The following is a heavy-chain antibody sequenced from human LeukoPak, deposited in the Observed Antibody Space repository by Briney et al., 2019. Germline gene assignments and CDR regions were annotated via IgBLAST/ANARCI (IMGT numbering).Heavy chain of an antibody. CDR2: ISYDGSNK. CDR3: ARAADYGAYLGGIDY. V-gene: IGHV3-30*04. J-gene: IGHJ4*02. Sequence: PGGSLRLSCAASGFTFSSYAMHWVRQAPGKGLEWVAVISYDGSNKYYADSVKGRFTISRDNTKNTLYLQINSLRAEDTAVSYCARAADYGAYLGGIDYWGQGTMVTVSS. CDR1: GFTFSSYA. D-gene: IGHD4-17*01.